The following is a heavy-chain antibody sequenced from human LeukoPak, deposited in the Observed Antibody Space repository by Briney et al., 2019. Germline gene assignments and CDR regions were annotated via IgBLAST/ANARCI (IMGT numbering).Heavy chain of an antibody. Sequence: PSETLSLTCTVSGGSMSTSGYYWDWIRQPQGKGLEWIVSVYYTGSTYYNPSLKSRVTISEDTSRNQFSLKLNSVTAADTAVYYCARGSGTYYYDSGGYLNWFDPWGQGILVSVSS. D-gene: IGHD3-22*01. CDR3: ARGSGTYYYDSGGYLNWFDP. CDR2: VYYTGST. CDR1: GGSMSTSGYY. J-gene: IGHJ5*02. V-gene: IGHV4-39*01.